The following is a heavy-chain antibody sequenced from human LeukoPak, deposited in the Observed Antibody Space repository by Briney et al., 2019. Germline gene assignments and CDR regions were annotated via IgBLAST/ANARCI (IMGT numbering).Heavy chain of an antibody. CDR1: GFTFSSYG. Sequence: PGGSLRLSCAASGFTFSSYGMHWVRQAPGKGLEWVAFTQYDESNKYYADSVKGRFTISRDNSKNTLYLQMNSLRAEDTAVYFCAKAPSIAAAGTIWYFQHWGQGTLVTVSS. D-gene: IGHD6-13*01. J-gene: IGHJ1*01. CDR3: AKAPSIAAAGTIWYFQH. V-gene: IGHV3-30*02. CDR2: TQYDESNK.